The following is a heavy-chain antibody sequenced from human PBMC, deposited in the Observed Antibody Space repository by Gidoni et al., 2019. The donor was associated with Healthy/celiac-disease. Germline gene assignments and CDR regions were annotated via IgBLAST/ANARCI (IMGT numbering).Heavy chain of an antibody. CDR3: AREGRYYDSSGYYYYYYGMDV. Sequence: EVQLVESGGGLVQPGGSLRLSCAASGFTFRSYSMNWFRQAPGKGLEWVSYISSSSSTIYYADSVKGRFTISRDNAKNSLYLQMNSLRAEDTAVYYCAREGRYYDSSGYYYYYYGMDVWGQGTTVTVSS. CDR1: GFTFRSYS. D-gene: IGHD3-22*01. J-gene: IGHJ6*02. CDR2: ISSSSSTI. V-gene: IGHV3-48*01.